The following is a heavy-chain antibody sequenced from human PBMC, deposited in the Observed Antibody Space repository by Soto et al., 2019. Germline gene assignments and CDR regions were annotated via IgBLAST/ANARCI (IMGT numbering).Heavy chain of an antibody. CDR2: ISYDGSNK. V-gene: IGHV3-30-3*01. Sequence: PGGSLRLSCAASGFTFSSYAMHWVRQAPGKGLEWVAVISYDGSNKYYADSVKGRFTISRDNSKNTLYLQMNSLRAEDTAVYYCARDLGGLNYYYGMDVWGQGTTVTVSS. J-gene: IGHJ6*02. D-gene: IGHD2-15*01. CDR3: ARDLGGLNYYYGMDV. CDR1: GFTFSSYA.